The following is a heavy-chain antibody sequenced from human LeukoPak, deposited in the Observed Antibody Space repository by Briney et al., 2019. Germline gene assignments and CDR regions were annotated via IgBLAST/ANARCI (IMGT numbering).Heavy chain of an antibody. Sequence: GGSLRLSCADSGFTFSSYSMNWVRQAPGKGLEWVSSISSSSSYIYYADSVKGRFTISRDNAKNSLYLQMNSLRAEDTAVYYCARWQAVVGFDYWGQGTLVTVSS. D-gene: IGHD6-19*01. CDR1: GFTFSSYS. CDR2: ISSSSSYI. J-gene: IGHJ4*02. CDR3: ARWQAVVGFDY. V-gene: IGHV3-21*01.